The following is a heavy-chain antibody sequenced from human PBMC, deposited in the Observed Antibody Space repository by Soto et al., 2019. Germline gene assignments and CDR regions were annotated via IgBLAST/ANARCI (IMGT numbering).Heavy chain of an antibody. CDR3: ARAFRDANDY. CDR2: INHSGST. CDR1: GGSFSGYY. J-gene: IGHJ4*02. V-gene: IGHV4-34*01. D-gene: IGHD3-16*01. Sequence: PSETLSLTCAVYGGSFSGYYWSWIRQPPGKGLEWIGEINHSGSTNYNPSLKSRVTISVDTSKNQFSLKLSSVTAADTAVYYCARAFRDANDYWGQGTLVTVSS.